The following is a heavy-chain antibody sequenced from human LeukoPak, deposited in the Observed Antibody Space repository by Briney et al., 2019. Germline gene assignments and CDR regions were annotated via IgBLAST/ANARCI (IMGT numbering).Heavy chain of an antibody. CDR1: GFTFSSFA. D-gene: IGHD3-10*01. CDR3: TKGHYYGSGSYWV. J-gene: IGHJ4*02. Sequence: GGSLRLSCAASGFTFSSFAMSWVRQAPGKGLEWVSAINFSGGTTYYADSVKGRFTISRDNFKNTLYLQMNGLRADDTAVYYCTKGHYYGSGSYWVWGQGTLVTVSS. V-gene: IGHV3-23*01. CDR2: INFSGGTT.